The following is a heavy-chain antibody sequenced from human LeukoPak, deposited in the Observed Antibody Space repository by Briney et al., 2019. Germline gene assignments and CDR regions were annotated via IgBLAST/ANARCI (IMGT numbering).Heavy chain of an antibody. CDR1: GGSISSSSYY. J-gene: IGHJ5*02. Sequence: SETLSLTCTVSGGSISSSSYYWGWIRRPPGKGLEWIGSVYYSGSTYYNPSLKSRVTISVDTSKNQFSLKLSSVTAADTAVYYCAKTIIIGYCSSTSCQTNWFDPWGQGTLVTVSS. D-gene: IGHD2-2*01. CDR2: VYYSGST. V-gene: IGHV4-39*01. CDR3: AKTIIIGYCSSTSCQTNWFDP.